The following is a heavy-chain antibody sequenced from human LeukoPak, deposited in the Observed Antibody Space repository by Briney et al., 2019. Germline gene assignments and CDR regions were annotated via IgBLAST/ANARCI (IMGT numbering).Heavy chain of an antibody. D-gene: IGHD6-13*01. CDR1: GYTFTGYY. CDR3: AKDSSSWGNYGMDV. V-gene: IGHV1-2*02. J-gene: IGHJ6*02. Sequence: ASVKVSCKASGYTFTGYYMHWVRQAPGQGLEWMGWINPNSGGTNYAQKFQGRVTMTRDTSISTAYMELRRLRSHDTAVYYCAKDSSSWGNYGMDVWGQGTTVTVSS. CDR2: INPNSGGT.